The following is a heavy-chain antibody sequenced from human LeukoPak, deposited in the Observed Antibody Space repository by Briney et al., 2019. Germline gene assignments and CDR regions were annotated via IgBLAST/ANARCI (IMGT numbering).Heavy chain of an antibody. CDR1: GGSFSGYY. J-gene: IGHJ4*02. V-gene: IGHV4-34*01. D-gene: IGHD2-2*01. CDR3: ARSRRYCSSTSCYSIDY. CDR2: INHSGST. Sequence: PSETLSLTCAVCGGSFSGYYWSWLRQPPGKGLEWIGEINHSGSTNYNPSLKSRVTISVDTSKNQFSLKLSSVTAADTAVYYCARSRRYCSSTSCYSIDYWGQGTLVTVSS.